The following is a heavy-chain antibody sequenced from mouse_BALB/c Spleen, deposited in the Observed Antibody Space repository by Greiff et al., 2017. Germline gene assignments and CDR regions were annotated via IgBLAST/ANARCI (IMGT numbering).Heavy chain of an antibody. J-gene: IGHJ3*01. CDR2: IDPDNGNT. CDR3: ARAVCYGYGAD. D-gene: IGHD2-2*01. CDR1: GFNIKDYY. V-gene: IGHV14-1*02. Sequence: VQLQQSGAELVRPGASVKLSCKASGFNIKDYYMHWVKQRPEQGLEWIGWIDPDNGNTKYDQKFQGKASITADTASNTAFLQLRRLTSEDTAVYYCARAVCYGYGADWGEGTLVTVSA.